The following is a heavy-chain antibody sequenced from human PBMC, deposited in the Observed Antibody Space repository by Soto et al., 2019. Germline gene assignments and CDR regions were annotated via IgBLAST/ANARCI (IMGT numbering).Heavy chain of an antibody. CDR3: TRYTTSAYYY. V-gene: IGHV3-73*02. D-gene: IGHD3-22*01. Sequence: VQLVESGGGLVQPGGSLKLSCVASGFTFSGSALHCVRQASGKGLEWVGRIRSKANSYATAYAASVKGRFTISRDDSKNTAYLQMNSLKTEDTAVYYCTRYTTSAYYYWGQGTLVTVSS. J-gene: IGHJ4*02. CDR1: GFTFSGSA. CDR2: IRSKANSYAT.